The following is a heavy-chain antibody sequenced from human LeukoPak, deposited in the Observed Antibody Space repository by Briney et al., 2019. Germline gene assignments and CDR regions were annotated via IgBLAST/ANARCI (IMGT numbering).Heavy chain of an antibody. CDR1: GFSFSNYA. V-gene: IGHV3-23*01. J-gene: IGHJ4*02. CDR2: ISGNGGST. CDR3: AKLTTS. D-gene: IGHD4-11*01. Sequence: PGGSLRLSCAASGFSFSNYAMTWVRQAPGKGLEWVSSISGNGGSTYYADSVKRRFTMSRDNSKNTLYLQINSLRVEDTAVYYCAKLTTSWGQGTLVTVSS.